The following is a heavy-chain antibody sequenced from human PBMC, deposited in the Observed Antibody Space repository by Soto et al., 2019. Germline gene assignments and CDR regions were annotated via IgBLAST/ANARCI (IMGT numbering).Heavy chain of an antibody. V-gene: IGHV3-9*01. Sequence: GGSLRLSCAASGFTFENYAMHWVRQGPGKGLEWVSGLNWNSGDIGYADSVKGQFTISRDNAENSLYLQMNSLRAEDTAFYYCAKDMSGYPPYYFDYWGQGTLVTVSS. CDR2: LNWNSGDI. D-gene: IGHD3-3*01. CDR3: AKDMSGYPPYYFDY. CDR1: GFTFENYA. J-gene: IGHJ4*02.